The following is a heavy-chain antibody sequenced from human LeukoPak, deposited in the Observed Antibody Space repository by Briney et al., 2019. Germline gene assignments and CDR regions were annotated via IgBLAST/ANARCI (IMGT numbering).Heavy chain of an antibody. CDR1: GFSLSTSGMC. CDR2: IDWDDDK. D-gene: IGHD2-2*01. CDR3: ARILVYQGWFDP. Sequence: SGPALVKPTQTLTLTCTFSGFSLSTSGMCVSWIRQPPGKALEWLARIDWDDDKYYSTSLKTRLTISKDTSKNQVVLTMTNMDPVDTATYYCARILVYQGWFDPWGQGTLVTVSS. J-gene: IGHJ5*02. V-gene: IGHV2-70*11.